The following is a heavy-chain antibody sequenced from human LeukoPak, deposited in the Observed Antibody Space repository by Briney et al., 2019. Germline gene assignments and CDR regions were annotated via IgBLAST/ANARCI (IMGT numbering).Heavy chain of an antibody. CDR2: ISRKSSSI. J-gene: IGHJ3*02. D-gene: IGHD5-24*01. V-gene: IGHV3-9*01. CDR1: GFTFDDYA. CDR3: AKDRAGDGIRAFDI. Sequence: SLRLSCSASGFTFDDYAMHWVRQVPGKGLEWVSGISRKSSSIDYEDSVKGRFTISRDTAKNSLYLQMNSLRAEDTALYYCAKDRAGDGIRAFDIWGQGTMVTVSS.